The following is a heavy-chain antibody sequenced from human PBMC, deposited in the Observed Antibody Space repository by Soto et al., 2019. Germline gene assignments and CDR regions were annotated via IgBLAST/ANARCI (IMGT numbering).Heavy chain of an antibody. J-gene: IGHJ6*02. CDR1: GFTFSSYA. V-gene: IGHV3-30-3*01. D-gene: IGHD3-10*01. Sequence: QVQLVESGGGVVQPGRSLRLSCAASGFTFSSYAMHWVSQAPGKGLEWVAVISYDGSNKYYADSVKGRFTISRDNSKNTLYLQMNSLRAEDTAVYYCARDKTAVYGSGSYYLYGMDVWGQGTTVTASS. CDR3: ARDKTAVYGSGSYYLYGMDV. CDR2: ISYDGSNK.